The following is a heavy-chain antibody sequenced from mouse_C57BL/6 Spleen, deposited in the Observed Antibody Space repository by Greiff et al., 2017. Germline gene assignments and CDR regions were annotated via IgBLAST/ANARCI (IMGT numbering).Heavy chain of an antibody. V-gene: IGHV1-61*01. CDR2: IYPSDSDT. Sequence: QVQLQQPGAELVRPGSSVKLSCKASGSTFTSYWMDWVKQRPGQGLEWIGNIYPSDSDTHYNQKFKDKATLTVDKSSSTAYVQLSSLTSEDSAVYDCARERYYGSSYWYIEGWGTGTTVTVAS. CDR1: GSTFTSYW. CDR3: ARERYYGSSYWYIEG. J-gene: IGHJ1*03. D-gene: IGHD1-1*01.